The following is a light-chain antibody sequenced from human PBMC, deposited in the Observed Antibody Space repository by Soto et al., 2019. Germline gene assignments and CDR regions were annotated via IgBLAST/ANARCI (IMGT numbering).Light chain of an antibody. V-gene: IGKV1-9*01. J-gene: IGKJ1*01. Sequence: IQLTQSPSSLSATVGDRVTLACRASQGISSYLAWYQQKPGKAPKLLIYAASTSQSGVPSRFSGSGSGTDFTLTISGLQPEDFATYYCQQPWTFGQGTKVDIK. CDR1: QGISSY. CDR3: QQPWT. CDR2: AAS.